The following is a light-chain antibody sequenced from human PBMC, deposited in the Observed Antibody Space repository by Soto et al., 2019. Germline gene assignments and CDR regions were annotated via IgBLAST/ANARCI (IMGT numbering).Light chain of an antibody. V-gene: IGLV2-14*01. Sequence: QSALTQPASVSGSPGQSITISCTGTSSDAGGYDYVSWYQQPPGKAPKLMIYDVSNWPSGVSNRFSGSKSGNTASLTISGLQAEDEADYYCSSYTSSGTLVFGTGTKVTVL. J-gene: IGLJ1*01. CDR2: DVS. CDR3: SSYTSSGTLV. CDR1: SSDAGGYDY.